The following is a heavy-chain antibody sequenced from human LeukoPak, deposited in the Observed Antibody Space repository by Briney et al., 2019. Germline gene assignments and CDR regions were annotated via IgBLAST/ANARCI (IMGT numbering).Heavy chain of an antibody. V-gene: IGHV4-59*01. Sequence: PSETLSLTCTVSGGSISSYYWSWIRQPPGKGLEWIGYIYYSGSTNYNPSLKSRVTISVDTPKNQFSLKLSSVTAADTAVYYCARDSGSYFGFDYWGQGTLVTVSS. CDR3: ARDSGSYFGFDY. CDR2: IYYSGST. J-gene: IGHJ4*02. D-gene: IGHD1-26*01. CDR1: GGSISSYY.